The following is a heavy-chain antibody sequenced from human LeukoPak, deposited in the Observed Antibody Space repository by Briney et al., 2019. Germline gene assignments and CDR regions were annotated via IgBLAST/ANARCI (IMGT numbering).Heavy chain of an antibody. CDR1: GFTFSSYE. CDR3: AREPTYTYYYDSSGPGAFDI. J-gene: IGHJ3*02. V-gene: IGHV3-48*03. Sequence: GGSLRLSCAASGFTFSSYEMNWVRQAPGKGLEWVSYISSSGSTIYYADSVKGRFTISRDNAKNSLYLQMNSLRAEDTAVYYCAREPTYTYYYDSSGPGAFDIWGQGTMVTVSS. D-gene: IGHD3-22*01. CDR2: ISSSGSTI.